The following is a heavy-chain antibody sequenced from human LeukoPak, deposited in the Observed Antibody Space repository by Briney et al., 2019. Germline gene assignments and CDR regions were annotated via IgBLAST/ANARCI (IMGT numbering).Heavy chain of an antibody. J-gene: IGHJ5*02. CDR2: IS. Sequence: GGSLRLSCAASGFTFSSYAMHWVRQAPGKGLEWVAVISDSVKGRFTISRDNSKNTLFLQMNTLRAEDTAVFYCARGDKQLVFNRNKGGFDPWGQGTLVTVSS. V-gene: IGHV3-30*04. CDR1: GFTFSSYA. D-gene: IGHD6-13*01. CDR3: ARGDKQLVFNRNKGGFDP.